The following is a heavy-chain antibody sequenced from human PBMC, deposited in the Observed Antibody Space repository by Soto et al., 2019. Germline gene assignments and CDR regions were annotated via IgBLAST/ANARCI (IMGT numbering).Heavy chain of an antibody. CDR1: SYSYG. CDR2: ISAYNGGT. V-gene: IGHV1-18*01. D-gene: IGHD2-2*01. Sequence: QVQLVQSGAEVKKPGASVKVSCKASSYSYGISWVRQAPGQGLEWLGWISAYNGGTNYAQKFRARLTVTTDTSTRTAYMELRSLRSDDTAVYYCARDVWDCSRASCYSFDYWGQGTLVTVSS. J-gene: IGHJ4*02. CDR3: ARDVWDCSRASCYSFDY.